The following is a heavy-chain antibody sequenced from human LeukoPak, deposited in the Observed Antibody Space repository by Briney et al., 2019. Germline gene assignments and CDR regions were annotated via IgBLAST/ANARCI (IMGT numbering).Heavy chain of an antibody. CDR1: GGSISSYY. CDR2: IYYSGST. J-gene: IGHJ4*02. Sequence: SETLSLTCTVSGGSISSYYWSWIRQPPGKGLEWIGYIYYSGSTNYNPSLKSRVTISVDTSKNQFSLKLSSVTAADTAVYYCARVGRSSGWYGGFPLDYWGQGTLVTVSS. CDR3: ARVGRSSGWYGGFPLDY. V-gene: IGHV4-59*01. D-gene: IGHD6-19*01.